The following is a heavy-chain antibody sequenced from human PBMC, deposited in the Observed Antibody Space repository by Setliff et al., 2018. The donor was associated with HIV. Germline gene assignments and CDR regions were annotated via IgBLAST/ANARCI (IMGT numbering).Heavy chain of an antibody. Sequence: GGSLRLSCAASGYTFNHYAINWVRQAPGQGLEWVGGIIPFFGTAEIEQKFQGRVKITVDESKSTAYLELSSLRSEDTAVYYCARAGSITLIGWLDSWGQGTQVTVSS. D-gene: IGHD3-22*01. CDR1: GYTFNHYA. J-gene: IGHJ5*01. V-gene: IGHV1-69*01. CDR3: ARAGSITLIGWLDS. CDR2: IIPFFGTA.